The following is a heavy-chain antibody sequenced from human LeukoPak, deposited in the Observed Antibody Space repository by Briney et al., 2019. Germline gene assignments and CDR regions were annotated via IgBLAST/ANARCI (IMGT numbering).Heavy chain of an antibody. CDR2: IFTSGIT. CDR3: AREISGSYYNPLGYMDV. CDR1: GGSISLYY. Sequence: SETLSLTCTVSGGSISLYYWNWIRQPAGKGLEWIGRIFTSGITNYNPSLKSRVTMSVDTSKSLFSLALSSVTAADTAVYYCAREISGSYYNPLGYMDVWGKGTTVTVAS. D-gene: IGHD3-10*01. V-gene: IGHV4-4*07. J-gene: IGHJ6*03.